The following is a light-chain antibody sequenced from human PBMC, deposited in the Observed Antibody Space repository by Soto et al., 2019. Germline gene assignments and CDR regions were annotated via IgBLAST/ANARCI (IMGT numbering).Light chain of an antibody. V-gene: IGKV1-5*03. CDR1: QSISSW. CDR2: KAS. CDR3: QQYHSYSWT. Sequence: DIHVASASCPLSSFLVERVTLSFRASQSISSWLAWYQQKPGKAPKLLIYKASSLESGVPSRFSGSGSGTEFTLTISSLQPDDFATYYCQQYHSYSWTFGQGTKVDIK. J-gene: IGKJ1*01.